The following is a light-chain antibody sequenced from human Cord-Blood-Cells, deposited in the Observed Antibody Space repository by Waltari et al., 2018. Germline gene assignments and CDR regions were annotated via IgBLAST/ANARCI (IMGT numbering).Light chain of an antibody. V-gene: IGLV1-40*01. CDR2: GNS. Sequence: QSVLTQPPSVSGAPGQRVTIPCTGSSSNIGAGYHVHWYQQLPGTAPKLLIYGNSNRPSGVPDRFSGSKSGTSASLAITGLQAEDEADYYCQSYDSSLSGYVFGTGTKVTVL. CDR3: QSYDSSLSGYV. J-gene: IGLJ1*01. CDR1: SSNIGAGYH.